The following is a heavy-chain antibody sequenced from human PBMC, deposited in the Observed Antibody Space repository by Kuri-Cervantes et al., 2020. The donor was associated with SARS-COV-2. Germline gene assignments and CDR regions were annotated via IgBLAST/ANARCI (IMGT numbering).Heavy chain of an antibody. V-gene: IGHV4-39*01. Sequence: SETLSLTCTVSGGSISSSSYYWGWIRQPPGKGLEWIGSIYYSGSTYYNPSLKSRVTISVDTSKNQFSLKLSYVNAADTDVYYCASYEVVVEPAAFDYWGQGTMVTVSS. CDR3: ASYEVVVEPAAFDY. CDR2: IYYSGST. J-gene: IGHJ4*02. D-gene: IGHD2-2*01. CDR1: GGSISSSSYY.